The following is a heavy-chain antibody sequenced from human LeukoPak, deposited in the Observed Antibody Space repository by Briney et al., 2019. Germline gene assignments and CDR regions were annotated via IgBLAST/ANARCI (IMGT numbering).Heavy chain of an antibody. CDR2: IQNDGSNK. J-gene: IGHJ4*02. Sequence: PGGSLRLSCAASGFTFSTYGIHWVRQAPGKGLEWVAFIQNDGSNKYYADSVKGRLTISRDNSKNTLYLQMNSLRAADTAVYYCALGGLQLWLWGFDYWGQGTLVTVSS. D-gene: IGHD5-18*01. CDR3: ALGGLQLWLWGFDY. V-gene: IGHV3-30*02. CDR1: GFTFSTYG.